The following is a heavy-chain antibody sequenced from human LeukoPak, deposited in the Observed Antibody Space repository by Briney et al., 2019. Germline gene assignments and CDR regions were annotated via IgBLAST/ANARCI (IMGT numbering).Heavy chain of an antibody. CDR2: ISSSSSTI. CDR1: GFTFSSYS. CDR3: AKDFEFGSVYSYFDY. Sequence: GGSLRLSCAASGFTFSSYSMNWVRQAPGKGLEWVSYISSSSSTIYYADSVKGRFTISRDNSKNTLYLQMSSLRAEDTAVYYCAKDFEFGSVYSYFDYWGQGTLVTVSS. J-gene: IGHJ4*02. D-gene: IGHD2-15*01. V-gene: IGHV3-48*01.